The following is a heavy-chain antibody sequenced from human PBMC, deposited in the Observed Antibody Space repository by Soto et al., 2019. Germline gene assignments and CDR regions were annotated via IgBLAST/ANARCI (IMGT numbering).Heavy chain of an antibody. Sequence: PGGSLRLSCAASGFNCSSYSMNWVRQAPGKGLEWVSYISSSSSTIYYADSVKGQFTISRDNAKNSLYLQMNSLRAEDTAVYYCAREYAPDYYYYMDVWGKGTTVTVSS. D-gene: IGHD2-8*01. CDR3: AREYAPDYYYYMDV. J-gene: IGHJ6*03. CDR1: GFNCSSYS. V-gene: IGHV3-48*01. CDR2: ISSSSSTI.